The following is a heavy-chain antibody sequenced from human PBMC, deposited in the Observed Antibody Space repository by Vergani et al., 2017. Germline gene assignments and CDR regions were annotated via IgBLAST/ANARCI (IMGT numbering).Heavy chain of an antibody. Sequence: EVQLVESGGDLVQPGRSLRLSCTASGFTFGYYAMDWFRQAPGQGLEWVGGIRSKAYGQATIYAASVKGRFTISRDDSKSIAYLQMNNLQTEDTAMYYCAKGGVGADTRYYYMDVWGKGTTVTVSS. V-gene: IGHV3-49*03. CDR1: GFTFGYYA. J-gene: IGHJ6*03. CDR2: IRSKAYGQAT. CDR3: AKGGVGADTRYYYMDV. D-gene: IGHD1-26*01.